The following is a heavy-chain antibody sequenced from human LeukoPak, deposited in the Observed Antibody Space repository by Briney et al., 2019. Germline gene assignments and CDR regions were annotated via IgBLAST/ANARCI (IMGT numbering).Heavy chain of an antibody. CDR2: IIPILGIA. CDR1: GGTFSSYA. CDR3: ARVGSGWYYAY. J-gene: IGHJ4*02. Sequence: SVKVSCKASGGTFSSYAISWVRQAPGQGREGMGRIIPILGIANYAQKFQGRVTITADKSTSTAYMELSSLRSEDTAVYYCARVGSGWYYAYWGQGTLVTVSS. V-gene: IGHV1-69*04. D-gene: IGHD6-19*01.